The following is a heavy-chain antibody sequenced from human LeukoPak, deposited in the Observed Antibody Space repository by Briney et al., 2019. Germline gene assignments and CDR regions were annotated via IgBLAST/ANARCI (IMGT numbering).Heavy chain of an antibody. J-gene: IGHJ4*02. CDR3: TKGVTADY. CDR1: GFNFDDYG. Sequence: GGSLRLSCAASGFNFDDYGMSWVRQTPGKGLEWVSGINWNGTSTAYADSVKGRFIISRDNAKNSLYLQMNSLRADDTALYYCTKGVTADYWGQGTLVTVSS. V-gene: IGHV3-20*04. D-gene: IGHD2-21*02. CDR2: INWNGTST.